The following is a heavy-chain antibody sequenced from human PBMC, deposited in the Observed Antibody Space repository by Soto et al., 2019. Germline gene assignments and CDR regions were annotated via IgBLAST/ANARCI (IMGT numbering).Heavy chain of an antibody. D-gene: IGHD6-19*01. V-gene: IGHV1-18*01. Sequence: ASVKVSCKASGYTFTSYGISWVRQAPGQGLEWMGWISAYNGNTNYAQKLQGRVTMTTDTSTSTAYMELRSLRSDDTAVYYCARAPSAGXSSGWYVGYYYYYGMDVWGQGTTVTVSS. CDR3: ARAPSAGXSSGWYVGYYYYYGMDV. CDR1: GYTFTSYG. J-gene: IGHJ6*02. CDR2: ISAYNGNT.